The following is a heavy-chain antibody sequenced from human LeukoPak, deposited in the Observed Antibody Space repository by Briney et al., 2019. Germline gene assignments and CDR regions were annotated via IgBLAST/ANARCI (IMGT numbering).Heavy chain of an antibody. CDR1: GFTVGYNY. V-gene: IGHV3-53*01. CDR3: AKGFSLXSFDF. J-gene: IGHJ4*01. CDR2: IYNSGST. Sequence: GGSLRLSCAASGFTVGYNYMTWVRQAPGKGLEWVAAIYNSGSTYYADSVKGRFTISRDNSKNTLYLQVNSLRAEDTAVYYCAKGFSLXSFDFWG.